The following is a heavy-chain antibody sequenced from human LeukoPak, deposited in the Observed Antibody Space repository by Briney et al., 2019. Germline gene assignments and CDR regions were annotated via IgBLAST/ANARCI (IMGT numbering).Heavy chain of an antibody. CDR1: GFSVSSSY. CDR3: ARLPASYNIVFSYFDY. V-gene: IGHV3-66*04. J-gene: IGHJ4*02. D-gene: IGHD1-1*01. CDR2: IYSDGTT. Sequence: GGSLSLSCAASGFSVSSSYMTWVRQAPGKGLKWVSIIYSDGTTYYADSVKGRFTLSRDNSKNTVFLEMNNLRAEDTAIYYCARLPASYNIVFSYFDYWGQGTLVTVSS.